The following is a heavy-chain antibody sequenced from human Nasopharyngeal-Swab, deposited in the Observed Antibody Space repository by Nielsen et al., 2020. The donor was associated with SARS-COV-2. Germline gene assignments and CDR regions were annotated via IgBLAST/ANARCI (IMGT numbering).Heavy chain of an antibody. Sequence: GGSLRLSCAASGFTFSSYAMHWVRQAPGKGLEWVAVISYDGSNKYYADSVKGRFTISRDNSKNTLYLQMNSLRAEDTAVYYCARDRGTAVASNYYYYGMDVWGQGTTVTVSS. D-gene: IGHD6-19*01. CDR1: GFTFSSYA. CDR2: ISYDGSNK. CDR3: ARDRGTAVASNYYYYGMDV. J-gene: IGHJ6*02. V-gene: IGHV3-30-3*01.